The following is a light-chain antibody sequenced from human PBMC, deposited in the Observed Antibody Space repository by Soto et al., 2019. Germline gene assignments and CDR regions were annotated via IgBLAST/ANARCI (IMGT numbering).Light chain of an antibody. CDR1: QGVSTK. Sequence: DIVMTQSPATLSVSPGDRATLSCRASQGVSTKLAWYQQKPGQGPRLLIYGASTRASGTPARFSGSGSGTEFTLTMSSLQSEDFAVYYCQQYNKWPRTFGQGTKVDIK. CDR2: GAS. V-gene: IGKV3-15*01. J-gene: IGKJ1*01. CDR3: QQYNKWPRT.